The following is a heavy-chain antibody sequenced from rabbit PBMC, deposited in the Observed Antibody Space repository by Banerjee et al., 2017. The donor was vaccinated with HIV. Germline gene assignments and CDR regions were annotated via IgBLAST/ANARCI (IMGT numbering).Heavy chain of an antibody. CDR3: ARDLAGVTGWNFGL. Sequence: QEQLEESGGDLVKPGASLTLTCTASGFSFSSSYYMCWVRQAPGKGLEWIGCIYNGDGSTYYASWAKGRFTISKTSSTTVTLQMTSLTAADTATYFCARDLAGVTGWNFGLWGPGTLVTVS. J-gene: IGHJ4*01. CDR2: IYNGDGST. CDR1: GFSFSSSYY. D-gene: IGHD4-1*01. V-gene: IGHV1S45*01.